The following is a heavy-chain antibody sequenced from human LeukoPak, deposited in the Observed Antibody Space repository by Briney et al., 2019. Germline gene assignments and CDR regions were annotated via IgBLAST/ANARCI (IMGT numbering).Heavy chain of an antibody. CDR3: ARGLPPGMKYYFDY. Sequence: PGGSLRLSCAACGYTFNSYGMHWVRHAPGKGLEWVAVMWYDGSNKHYADSVKGRFTISRDDSKNTLYLQMNSLRGEDTAMYYCARGLPPGMKYYFDYWGQGTLVTVSS. D-gene: IGHD1-14*01. CDR1: GYTFNSYG. V-gene: IGHV3-33*01. J-gene: IGHJ4*02. CDR2: MWYDGSNK.